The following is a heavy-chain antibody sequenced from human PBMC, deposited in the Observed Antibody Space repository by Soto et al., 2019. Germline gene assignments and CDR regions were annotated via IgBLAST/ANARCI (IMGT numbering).Heavy chain of an antibody. J-gene: IGHJ6*02. CDR2: ISAYNGNT. D-gene: IGHD2-21*02. V-gene: IGHV1-18*01. Sequence: ASVKVSCKASGYTFTSYGISWVRQAPGQGLEWMGWISAYNGNTNYAQKLQGRVTMTTDTSTSTAYMELRNLRSDDTAVYYCARDLGGRVVTAIPNYYYGMDVWGQGTTVTVSS. CDR3: ARDLGGRVVTAIPNYYYGMDV. CDR1: GYTFTSYG.